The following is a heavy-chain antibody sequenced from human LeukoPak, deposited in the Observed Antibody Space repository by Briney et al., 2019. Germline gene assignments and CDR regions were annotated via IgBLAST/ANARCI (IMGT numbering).Heavy chain of an antibody. D-gene: IGHD2-15*01. CDR3: ARFGSVDAFDI. J-gene: IGHJ3*02. CDR1: GFTFSNYG. Sequence: GGSLRLSCAASGFTFSNYGMHWVRQAPGKGLEWVAVIWYDGSNKYYADSVKGRFTISRDNSENTLYLQMNSLRAEDTAVYYCARFGSVDAFDIWGQGTMVTVSS. CDR2: IWYDGSNK. V-gene: IGHV3-33*01.